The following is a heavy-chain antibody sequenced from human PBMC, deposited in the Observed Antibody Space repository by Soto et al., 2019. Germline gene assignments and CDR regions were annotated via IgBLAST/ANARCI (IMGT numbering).Heavy chain of an antibody. J-gene: IGHJ4*02. CDR2: IYWNDDK. D-gene: IGHD5-12*01. CDR3: AHIDPEIVTVGGHGGFDY. CDR1: GFSLTSGVG. V-gene: IGHV2-5*01. Sequence: QITLKESGPTLVRPPQTLTLTCTFSGFSLTSGVGVGWIRQPPGKPWEWLALIYWNDDKRYSPSLKNRLTITKDTSKNQVVLTMTNVGPVDTATYFCAHIDPEIVTVGGHGGFDYWGQGTLVTVSS.